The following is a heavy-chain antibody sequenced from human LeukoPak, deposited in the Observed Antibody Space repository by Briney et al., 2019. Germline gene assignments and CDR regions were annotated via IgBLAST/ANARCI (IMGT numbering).Heavy chain of an antibody. Sequence: GGSLRLSCAASGFTFNYYNMNWVRQAPGKALEWVSSITSSGAYIFYADSVRGRFTISRDNAKDSLYLQMNSLRAEDTAVYYCVRDPITQHSGSWLGPSFDSWGQGTLVTVSS. V-gene: IGHV3-21*01. CDR2: ITSSGAYI. CDR3: VRDPITQHSGSWLGPSFDS. D-gene: IGHD6-13*01. J-gene: IGHJ4*02. CDR1: GFTFNYYN.